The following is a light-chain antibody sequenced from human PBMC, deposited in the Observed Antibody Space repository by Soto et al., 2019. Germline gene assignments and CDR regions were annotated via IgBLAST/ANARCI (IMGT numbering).Light chain of an antibody. V-gene: IGKV3-20*01. CDR3: QHYGSSPWT. J-gene: IGKJ1*01. CDR2: GAS. Sequence: EIVLTQSPGTLSLSPGERATLSCRASQSVSSSYLAWYQQKPGQAPRLLIYGASSRVTGIPDRFSGSGSGTDFTLTISILEPEDFAVYYCQHYGSSPWTFGQGTKVEIK. CDR1: QSVSSSY.